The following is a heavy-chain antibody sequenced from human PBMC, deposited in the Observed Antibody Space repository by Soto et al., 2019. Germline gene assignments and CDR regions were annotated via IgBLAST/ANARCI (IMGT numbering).Heavy chain of an antibody. V-gene: IGHV3-33*07. CDR2: IWYDGSRE. CDR1: GFTFSDYG. CDR3: ASMCDCDESPLFDY. Sequence: GGSLRLSCAASGFTFSDYGMYWVRQAPGKGLEWVAMIWYDGSREHYPDSVKGRLTVSRDNSNNTLYLQMNSLRAEDTAVYYCASMCDCDESPLFDYWGQGTLVTVSS. D-gene: IGHD2-21*02. J-gene: IGHJ4*02.